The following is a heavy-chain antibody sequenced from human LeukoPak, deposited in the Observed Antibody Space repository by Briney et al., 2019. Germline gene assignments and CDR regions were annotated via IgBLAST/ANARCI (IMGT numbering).Heavy chain of an antibody. D-gene: IGHD2-2*01. V-gene: IGHV3-11*01. CDR1: GFTFSDHY. Sequence: PGGSLRLSCAASGFTFSDHYMSWIRQAPGKGLEWVSYISSSGSTIYYADSVKGRFTISRDNAKNSLYLQMNSLRAEDTAVYYCARESKQRYCSSTSCYGARWFDPWGQGTLVTVSS. J-gene: IGHJ5*02. CDR2: ISSSGSTI. CDR3: ARESKQRYCSSTSCYGARWFDP.